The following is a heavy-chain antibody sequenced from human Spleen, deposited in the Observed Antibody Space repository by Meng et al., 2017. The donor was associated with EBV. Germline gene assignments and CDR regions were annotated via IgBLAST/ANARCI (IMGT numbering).Heavy chain of an antibody. Sequence: QVRLQESVSGLVKPSEXLSRTRTGSVGSVSSGSYYWSWIRQPPGKGLEWIGYIYYSGSTNYNPSLKSRVTISVDTSKNQFSLKLSSVTAADTAVYYCARQYCSTTSCYRDSFGYWGQGTLVTVSS. CDR2: IYYSGST. J-gene: IGHJ4*02. CDR3: ARQYCSTTSCYRDSFGY. V-gene: IGHV4-61*01. CDR1: VGSVSSGSYY. D-gene: IGHD2-2*01.